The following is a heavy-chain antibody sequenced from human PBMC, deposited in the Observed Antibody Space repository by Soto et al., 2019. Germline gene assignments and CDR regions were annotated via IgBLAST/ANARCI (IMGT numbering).Heavy chain of an antibody. J-gene: IGHJ4*02. CDR2: INAGNGNT. Sequence: QVQLVQSGAEVKKPGASVKVSCKASGYTFTSYAMHWVRQAPGQRLEWMGWINAGNGNTKYSQKFQGRVTITRDTSASTAYMELSSLRSEDTAVYYCARARNPYYYGSGSYSQYFDYLGQGTLVTVSS. D-gene: IGHD3-10*01. CDR1: GYTFTSYA. CDR3: ARARNPYYYGSGSYSQYFDY. V-gene: IGHV1-3*01.